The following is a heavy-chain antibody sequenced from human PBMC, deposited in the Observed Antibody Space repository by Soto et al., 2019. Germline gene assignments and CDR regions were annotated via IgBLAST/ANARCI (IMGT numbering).Heavy chain of an antibody. Sequence: QVQLQESGPGLVKPSQTLSLTCTVSGGSISSGGYYWSWIRQHPGKGLEWNGYIDNSVSTYYDPSLKSRVTLSVDTSKKQFSLKLSSVTAADTAVYYCARGLTYGHKSDAFDIWGQGTMVTVSS. CDR2: IDNSVST. V-gene: IGHV4-31*03. CDR1: GGSISSGGYY. D-gene: IGHD3-9*01. CDR3: ARGLTYGHKSDAFDI. J-gene: IGHJ3*02.